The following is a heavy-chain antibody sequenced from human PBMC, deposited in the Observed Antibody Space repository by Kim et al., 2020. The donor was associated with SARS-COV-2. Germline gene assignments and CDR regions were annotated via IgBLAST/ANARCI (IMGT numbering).Heavy chain of an antibody. J-gene: IGHJ6*02. CDR3: ARDLWELHYYYGMDV. D-gene: IGHD1-26*01. CDR2: IYTSGST. Sequence: SETLSLTCTVSGGSISSYYWSWIRQPAGKGLEWIGRIYTSGSTNYNPSLKSRVTMSVDTSKNQFSLKLSSVTAADTAVYYCARDLWELHYYYGMDVWGQGTTVTVSS. V-gene: IGHV4-4*07. CDR1: GGSISSYY.